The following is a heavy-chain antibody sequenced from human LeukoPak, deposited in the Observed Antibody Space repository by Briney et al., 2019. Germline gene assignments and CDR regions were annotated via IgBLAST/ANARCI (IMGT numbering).Heavy chain of an antibody. CDR1: GFTFSSYA. V-gene: IGHV3-23*01. D-gene: IGHD5-12*01. CDR3: AKSRGYSGYDYDYFDY. CDR2: ISGSGGST. Sequence: GGSLRLSCAASGFTFSSYAMSWVRQAPGKGLEWVSAISGSGGSTYYADSVKGRFTISRDNSKNTLYLQVNSLRAEDTAVYYCAKSRGYSGYDYDYFDYWGQGTLVTVSS. J-gene: IGHJ4*02.